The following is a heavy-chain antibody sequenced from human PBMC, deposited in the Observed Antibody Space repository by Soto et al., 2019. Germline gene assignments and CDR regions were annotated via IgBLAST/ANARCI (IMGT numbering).Heavy chain of an antibody. Sequence: GGSLRLSCAASGFTFIGSAMHWVLQASWKGLEWVGRIRSKANNYATAYAVSVKGRFTISRDDSKNTAYLQMNSLKTEDTAVYYCAKDLCGWDYYGMDVWGQGTTVTVSS. CDR3: AKDLCGWDYYGMDV. J-gene: IGHJ6*02. CDR2: IRSKANNYAT. V-gene: IGHV3-73*01. CDR1: GFTFIGSA. D-gene: IGHD1-26*01.